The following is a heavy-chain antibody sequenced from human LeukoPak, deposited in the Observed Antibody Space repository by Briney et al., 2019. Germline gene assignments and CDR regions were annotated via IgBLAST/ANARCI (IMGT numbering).Heavy chain of an antibody. D-gene: IGHD3-22*01. V-gene: IGHV3-53*01. CDR1: GFNFSSYW. CDR3: AREGGGMIDWYFDL. Sequence: GGSLRLSCAASGFNFSSYWMHWVRQAPGKGLEWVSVIYSGGSTYYADSVKGRFTISRDNSKNTLYLQMNSLRAEDTAVYYCAREGGGMIDWYFDLWGRGTLVTVSS. CDR2: IYSGGST. J-gene: IGHJ2*01.